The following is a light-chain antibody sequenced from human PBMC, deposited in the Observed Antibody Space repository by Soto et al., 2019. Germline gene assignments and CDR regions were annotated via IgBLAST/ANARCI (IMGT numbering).Light chain of an antibody. Sequence: QPVLTQPPSVSGAPGQRVTISCTGSSSNIGAGYVVHWYQQLPGTAPKLLIHGNNNRPSGVPDRFSGSKSRTSASLAITGLQVNDEADYYCQSYDSSLSGSVFGGGTKLTVL. CDR3: QSYDSSLSGSV. J-gene: IGLJ3*02. V-gene: IGLV1-40*01. CDR2: GNN. CDR1: SSNIGAGYV.